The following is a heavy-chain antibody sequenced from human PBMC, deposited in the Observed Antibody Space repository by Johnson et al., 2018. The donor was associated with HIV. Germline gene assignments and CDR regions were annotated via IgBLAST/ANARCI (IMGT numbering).Heavy chain of an antibody. D-gene: IGHD7-27*01. CDR1: GFTFSSYG. CDR2: ISYDGSNK. CDR3: GMSGVEDAAFDI. V-gene: IGHV3-30*03. Sequence: QVLLVESGGGVVQPGRSLRLSCVGSGFTFSSYGMHWVRQAPGKGLEWVAVISYDGSNKYYADSVKGRFTISRDNSKNTLYLQMNSLRAEDTAVFYCGMSGVEDAAFDIWGQGTMVTVSS. J-gene: IGHJ3*02.